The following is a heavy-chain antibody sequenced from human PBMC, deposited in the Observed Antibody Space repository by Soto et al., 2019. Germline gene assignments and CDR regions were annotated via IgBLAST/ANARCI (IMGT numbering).Heavy chain of an antibody. Sequence: QVQLQQWXAXLXKPSETLSLTXAVYGGSFSGYYWSWIRQPPGKGLEWIGEINHSGSTNYNPSLKNRVTISVETSKNKFSLKLSSVTAADTTVYYCARARVRNYYYYYYMDVWGKGTTVTVSS. CDR3: ARARVRNYYYYYYMDV. J-gene: IGHJ6*03. CDR2: INHSGST. V-gene: IGHV4-34*01. CDR1: GGSFSGYY. D-gene: IGHD1-1*01.